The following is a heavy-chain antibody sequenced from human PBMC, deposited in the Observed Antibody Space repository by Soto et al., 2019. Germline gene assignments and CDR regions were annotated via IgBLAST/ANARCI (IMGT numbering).Heavy chain of an antibody. J-gene: IGHJ4*02. CDR3: AKLPHQWELRHFDY. D-gene: IGHD1-26*01. V-gene: IGHV3-23*01. CDR1: GFTFSSYA. Sequence: GGSLRLSCAASGFTFSSYAMSWVRQAPGKGLEWVSAISGSGGSTYYADSVKGRFTISRDNSKNTLYLQMNSLRAEDTAVYYCAKLPHQWELRHFDYWGQGTLVTAPQ. CDR2: ISGSGGST.